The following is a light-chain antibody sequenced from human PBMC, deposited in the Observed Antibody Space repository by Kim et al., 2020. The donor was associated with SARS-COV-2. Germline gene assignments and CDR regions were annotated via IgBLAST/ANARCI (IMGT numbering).Light chain of an antibody. CDR3: QQSHGFPYS. CDR1: QCVSNA. V-gene: IGKV1-39*01. CDR2: AVS. J-gene: IGKJ2*03. Sequence: ASVGNRVPITCRASQCVSNALNSYQQQPGKAPQLLIYAVSSLQSGVPSRFSGSGSGTDFTLAISSLQPEDFAIYYCQQSHGFPYSFGPGTKLEI.